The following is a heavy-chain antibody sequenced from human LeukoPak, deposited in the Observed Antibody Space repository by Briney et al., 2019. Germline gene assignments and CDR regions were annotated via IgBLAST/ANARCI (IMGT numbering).Heavy chain of an antibody. CDR3: ARDRGGGSRGYFQH. CDR2: ISRSSSSI. J-gene: IGHJ1*01. D-gene: IGHD2-15*01. Sequence: AGGSLRLSCAVSGFDFSTHSMNWVRQAPGKGLEWLAYISRSSSSIYYRDSVKGRFTISRDNDKSSLYLQMKSLRAEDTAVYYCARDRGGGSRGYFQHWGQGTLVTVSS. V-gene: IGHV3-48*01. CDR1: GFDFSTHS.